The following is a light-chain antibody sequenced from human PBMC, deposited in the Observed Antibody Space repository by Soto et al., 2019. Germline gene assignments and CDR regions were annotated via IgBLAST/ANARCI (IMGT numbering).Light chain of an antibody. J-gene: IGLJ3*02. CDR3: CTYAGSGNLV. CDR2: EGS. Sequence: QSVLTQPASVSGSPGQSITISCNGTSSDVGSYNLFSWYQQHPGKAPKLMIYEGSKRPSGVSNRFSGSKSGYTASLTISGLKAEDEADNCCCTYAGSGNLVFGGGTKLTVL. V-gene: IGLV2-23*01. CDR1: SSDVGSYNL.